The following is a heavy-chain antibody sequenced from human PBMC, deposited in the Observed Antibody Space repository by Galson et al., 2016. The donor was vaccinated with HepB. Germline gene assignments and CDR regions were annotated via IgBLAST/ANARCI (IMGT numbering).Heavy chain of an antibody. CDR1: GFTFSNYG. J-gene: IGHJ6*04. V-gene: IGHV3-23*01. D-gene: IGHD1-1*01. CDR2: ISATGGSGGST. Sequence: SLRLSCAASGFTFSNYGLSWVRQAPGKGLEWVSAISATGGSGGSTYYAHTVNGRFTISRDNSKKTPFLQMNSLRAEDTAGYYCAKTTGSGMHGMVVWGKGTAITVSS. CDR3: AKTTGSGMHGMVV.